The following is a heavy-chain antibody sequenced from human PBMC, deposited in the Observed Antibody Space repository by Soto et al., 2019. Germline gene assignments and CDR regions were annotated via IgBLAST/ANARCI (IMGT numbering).Heavy chain of an antibody. V-gene: IGHV3-30-3*01. CDR1: GFTFSSYA. CDR2: ISYDGSNK. CDR3: EREEYVDSAYDL. J-gene: IGHJ2*01. Sequence: GGSLRLSCAASGFTFSSYAMHWVRQAPGKGLEWVAVISYDGSNKYYADSVKGRFTISRDNSKNTLYLQMNSLRAEDTAVYYCEREEYVDSAYDLWGRGTPVTVSS. D-gene: IGHD5-18*01.